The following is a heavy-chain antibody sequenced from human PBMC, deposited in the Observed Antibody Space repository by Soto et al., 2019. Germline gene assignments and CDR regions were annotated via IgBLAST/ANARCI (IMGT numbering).Heavy chain of an antibody. V-gene: IGHV3-30-3*01. D-gene: IGHD4-4*01. CDR1: GFTFSSYA. J-gene: IGHJ2*01. CDR2: ISYDGSNK. CDR3: ARPLWRDDYNWGYFDL. Sequence: QVQLVXSGXXXXXXXXSLRLSCAASGFTFSSYAMHWVRQAPGKGLEWVAVISYDGSNKYYADSVKGRFTISRDNSKNPLYLQMNSLRTEDTAVYYCARPLWRDDYNWGYFDLWGRGTLVTVSS.